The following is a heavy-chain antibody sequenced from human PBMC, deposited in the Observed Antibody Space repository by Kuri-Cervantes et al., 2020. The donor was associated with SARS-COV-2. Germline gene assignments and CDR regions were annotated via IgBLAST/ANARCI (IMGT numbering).Heavy chain of an antibody. CDR2: IYHSGST. V-gene: IGHV4-59*12. CDR3: ARVFTASFDF. CDR1: GGSISSYY. Sequence: SETLSLTCTVSGGSISSYYWSWIRQPPGKGLEWIGSIYHSGSTYYNPSLKSRVTISLDTSTNQFSLKLSSVTAADTAVYYCARVFTASFDFWGQGTLVTVSS. J-gene: IGHJ4*02.